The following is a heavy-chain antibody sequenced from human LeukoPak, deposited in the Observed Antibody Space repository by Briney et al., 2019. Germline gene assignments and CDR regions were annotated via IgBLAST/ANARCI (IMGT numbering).Heavy chain of an antibody. CDR2: ISGSGGST. CDR3: ADYYYDSSGYYPEYFQH. Sequence: GSLRLSCAASGFTFSSYAMSWVRQAPGKGLEWVSAISGSGGSTYYADSVKGRFTIPRDNSKNTLYLQMNSLRAEDTAVYYCADYYYDSSGYYPEYFQHWGQGTLVTVSS. CDR1: GFTFSSYA. D-gene: IGHD3-22*01. V-gene: IGHV3-23*01. J-gene: IGHJ1*01.